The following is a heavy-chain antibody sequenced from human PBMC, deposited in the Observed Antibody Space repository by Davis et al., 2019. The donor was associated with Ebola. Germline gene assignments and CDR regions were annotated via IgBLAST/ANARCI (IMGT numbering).Heavy chain of an antibody. D-gene: IGHD7-27*01. CDR1: GGSISSYY. J-gene: IGHJ6*04. CDR2: IYYSGST. V-gene: IGHV4-59*01. Sequence: SETLSLTCTVSGGSISSYYWSWIRQPPGKGLEWIGYIYYSGSTNYNPSLKSRVTISVDTSKNQFSLKLSSVTAADTAVYYCARLPKTGVYYYYGMDVWGKGTTVTVSS. CDR3: ARLPKTGVYYYYGMDV.